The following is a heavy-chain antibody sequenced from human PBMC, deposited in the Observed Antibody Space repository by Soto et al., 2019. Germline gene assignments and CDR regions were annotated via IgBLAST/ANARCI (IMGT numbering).Heavy chain of an antibody. D-gene: IGHD3-3*01. Sequence: ASVKVSCKASGYTFTSYVISWVRQAPGQGLEWMGWISAYNGNTNYAQKLQGRVTMTTDTSTSTAYMELRSLRSDDTAVYYCARDRVLRFLEWLLSSGMDVWGQGTTVTVSS. V-gene: IGHV1-18*01. CDR3: ARDRVLRFLEWLLSSGMDV. CDR1: GYTFTSYV. J-gene: IGHJ6*02. CDR2: ISAYNGNT.